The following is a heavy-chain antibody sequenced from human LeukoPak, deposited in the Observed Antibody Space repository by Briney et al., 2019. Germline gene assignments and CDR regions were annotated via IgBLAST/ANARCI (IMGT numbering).Heavy chain of an antibody. CDR2: IHARGGT. CDR3: ARGFGGNPYYYYYGMDV. Sequence: SETLSLTCAVSGGSINNYYWSWVRQPAGKGLEWIGRIHARGGTNYNPSLKSRVTMSVDTSKNQFSLKLSSVTAADTAVYYCARGFGGNPYYYYYGMDVWGQGTTVTVSS. D-gene: IGHD4-23*01. J-gene: IGHJ6*02. CDR1: GGSINNYY. V-gene: IGHV4-4*07.